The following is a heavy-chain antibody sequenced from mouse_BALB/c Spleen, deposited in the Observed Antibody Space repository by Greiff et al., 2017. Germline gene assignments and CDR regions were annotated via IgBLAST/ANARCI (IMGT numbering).Heavy chain of an antibody. CDR1: GYSITSGYY. CDR3: ARGGNPWYFDV. V-gene: IGHV3-6*02. D-gene: IGHD2-1*01. Sequence: EVKLVESGPGLVKPSQSLSLTCSVTGYSITSGYYWNWIRQFPGNKLEWMGYISYDGSNNYNPSLKNRISITRDTSKNQFFLKLNSVTTEDTATYYCARGGNPWYFDVWGAGTTVTVSS. CDR2: ISYDGSN. J-gene: IGHJ1*01.